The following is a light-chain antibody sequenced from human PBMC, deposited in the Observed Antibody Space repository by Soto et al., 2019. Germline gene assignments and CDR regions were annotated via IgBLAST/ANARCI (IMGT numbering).Light chain of an antibody. V-gene: IGKV3-15*01. CDR3: QQYNNWPPFT. CDR1: QSISTK. CDR2: GAS. J-gene: IGKJ3*01. Sequence: IVMTQSPATLSVSPGERATLSCRASQSISTKLAWYQQKPGQAPRLLIYGASTRATGIPVRFSGSGSGTEFTLTISSLQSEDFAVYYCQQYNNWPPFTVGPGTKVDSK.